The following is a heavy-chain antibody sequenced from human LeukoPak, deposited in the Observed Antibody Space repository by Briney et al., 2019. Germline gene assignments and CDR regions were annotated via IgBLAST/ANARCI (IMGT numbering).Heavy chain of an antibody. CDR2: ISGSGDST. Sequence: GGSLRLSCAASGFTFSTYAMIWVRQAPGKGLEWVSGISGSGDSTYYADSVKGRFTISRGNSKNTLFLQMNSLGAEDTAVYYCAKAVRGGIDLYYFDHWGQGTLVTVSS. V-gene: IGHV3-23*01. D-gene: IGHD6-13*01. CDR3: AKAVRGGIDLYYFDH. J-gene: IGHJ4*02. CDR1: GFTFSTYA.